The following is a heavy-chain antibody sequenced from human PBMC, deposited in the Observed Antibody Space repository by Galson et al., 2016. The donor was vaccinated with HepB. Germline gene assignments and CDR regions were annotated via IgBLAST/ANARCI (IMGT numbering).Heavy chain of an antibody. CDR3: STWGFTLGIDH. D-gene: IGHD3-16*01. CDR1: GLTFSKYA. J-gene: IGHJ4*02. CDR2: ISDYGTNI. V-gene: IGHV3-30-3*02. Sequence: SLRLSCAMSGLTFSKYAMQWVRPAPGKGLEWVAVISDYGTNINYADSVKGRFTISRDNSDETLFLQMHSLKTEDTATYYCSTWGFTLGIDHWGRGIQVTVSS.